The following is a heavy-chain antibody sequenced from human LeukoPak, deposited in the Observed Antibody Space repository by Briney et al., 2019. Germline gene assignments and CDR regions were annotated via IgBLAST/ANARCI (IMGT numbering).Heavy chain of an antibody. Sequence: ASVKVSCTASGYTFTSYYMHWVRPAPGQGLEWMGIINPSGGSTSYAQKFQGRVTMTRDTPTSTVYMELSSLRSEDTAVYYCARDGGVLRYFDWFRSRNYYYYGMDVWGQGTTVTVSS. CDR1: GYTFTSYY. V-gene: IGHV1-46*01. CDR2: INPSGGST. D-gene: IGHD3-9*01. CDR3: ARDGGVLRYFDWFRSRNYYYYGMDV. J-gene: IGHJ6*02.